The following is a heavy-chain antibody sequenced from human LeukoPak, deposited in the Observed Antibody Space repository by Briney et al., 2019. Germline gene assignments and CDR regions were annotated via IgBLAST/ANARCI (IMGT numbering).Heavy chain of an antibody. D-gene: IGHD6-19*01. Sequence: PGGSLRLSCVASGFTFSTYSMNWVRQAPGKGLEWVSYISSSSSTIYYADSVKGRFTISRDNAKNSLYLQMNSLRAEDTAVYYCARAVRMYSSGWYEEVDPWGQGTLVTVSS. CDR2: ISSSSSTI. J-gene: IGHJ5*02. CDR1: GFTFSTYS. V-gene: IGHV3-48*01. CDR3: ARAVRMYSSGWYEEVDP.